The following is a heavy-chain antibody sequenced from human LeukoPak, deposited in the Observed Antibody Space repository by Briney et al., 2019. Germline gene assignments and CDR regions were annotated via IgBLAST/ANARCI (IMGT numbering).Heavy chain of an antibody. CDR3: AIKGVATISPFDY. J-gene: IGHJ4*02. D-gene: IGHD5-12*01. Sequence: SETLSLTCAVYGGSFSGYYWSWIRQPPGKGLEWIGEINHSGSTNYNPSLKSRVTISVDTSKNQFSLKLSSVTTADTAVYYCAIKGVATISPFDYWGQGSLVTVSS. CDR1: GGSFSGYY. CDR2: INHSGST. V-gene: IGHV4-34*01.